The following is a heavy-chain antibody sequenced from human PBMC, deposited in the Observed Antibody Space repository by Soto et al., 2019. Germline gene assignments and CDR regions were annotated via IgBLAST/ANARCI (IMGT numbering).Heavy chain of an antibody. CDR3: GRFELRFFGPQNDY. CDR1: GYTFTSYA. V-gene: IGHV1-18*01. D-gene: IGHD3-3*01. CDR2: ISAYNGNT. J-gene: IGHJ4*02. Sequence: ASVKVSCKASGYTFTSYAMHWVRQAPGQRLEWMGWISAYNGNTNYAQKLQGRVTMTTDTSTSTAYMELRSLRSDDTAVYYCGRFELRFFGPQNDYCGQGTLVTVAS.